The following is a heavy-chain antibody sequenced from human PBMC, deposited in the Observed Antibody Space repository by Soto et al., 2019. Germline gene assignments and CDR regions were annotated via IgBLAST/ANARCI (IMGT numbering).Heavy chain of an antibody. CDR1: GGSISSSNW. CDR3: ARDLWGYCGTDCYPLDV. V-gene: IGHV4-4*02. CDR2: IYHSGNS. J-gene: IGHJ6*02. Sequence: PSETLSLTCAVSGGSISSSNWWSWVRQPPGRGLEWIGEIYHSGNSNYNPSLKSRVTLSVDTSKNQFSLKLNSVTAADTAVYYCARDLWGYCGTDCYPLDVSGQGTTVTVSS. D-gene: IGHD2-21*02.